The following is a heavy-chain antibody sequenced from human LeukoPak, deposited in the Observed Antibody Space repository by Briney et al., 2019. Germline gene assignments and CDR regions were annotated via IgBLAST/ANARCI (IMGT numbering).Heavy chain of an antibody. V-gene: IGHV4-34*01. J-gene: IGHJ4*02. D-gene: IGHD2-2*01. CDR1: SGSISSYY. CDR2: INHSGST. Sequence: SETLSLTCTVSSGSISSYYWSGIRQPPGKGVEGIGEINHSGSTNYNPSLKSRVTISVDTSKNQFSLKLSSVTAADTAVYYCATEYRYFDSWGQGTLVTVSS. CDR3: ATEYRYFDS.